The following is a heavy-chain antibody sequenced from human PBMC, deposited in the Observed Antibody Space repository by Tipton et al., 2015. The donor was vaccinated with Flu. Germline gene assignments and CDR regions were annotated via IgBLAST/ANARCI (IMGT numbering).Heavy chain of an antibody. J-gene: IGHJ3*02. V-gene: IGHV3-48*03. CDR3: ARAPRESDAFDM. Sequence: GSLRLSCAASEFTFSSFWMSWVRQAPGKGPEWVSYISNTANTIYYIDSVRGRFTISRDNAKNSLHLQMDSLRAADTAVYYCARAPRESDAFDMWGQGTMVTVSS. CDR1: EFTFSSFW. D-gene: IGHD3-10*01. CDR2: ISNTANTI.